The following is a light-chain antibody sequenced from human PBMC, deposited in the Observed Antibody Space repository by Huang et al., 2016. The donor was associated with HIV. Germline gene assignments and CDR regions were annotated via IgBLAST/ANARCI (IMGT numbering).Light chain of an antibody. J-gene: IGKJ5*01. CDR3: QQRSNWPPIT. CDR1: QSVSRY. Sequence: EIVLTQSPATLSLSPGERATVSCRASQSVSRYLAWYQQQPGQAPRLLIYDASNRATGIPARFSGSGSGTDFTLTISSLEPEDFAVYYCQQRSNWPPITFGQGTRLEIK. V-gene: IGKV3-11*01. CDR2: DAS.